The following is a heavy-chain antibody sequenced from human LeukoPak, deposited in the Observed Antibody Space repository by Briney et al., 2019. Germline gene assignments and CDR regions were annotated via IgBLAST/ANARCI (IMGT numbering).Heavy chain of an antibody. J-gene: IGHJ4*02. D-gene: IGHD2-15*01. CDR3: ARAGGRFGYPFDY. Sequence: ASVKVSCKASGDTFTSYDISWVRQAPGQGLEWMGWISTSNGNTKYGQKLQGRVTMTTDTSTSTAYMELRSLRSDDTAVYYCARAGGRFGYPFDYWGQGTLVTVSS. V-gene: IGHV1-18*01. CDR2: ISTSNGNT. CDR1: GDTFTSYD.